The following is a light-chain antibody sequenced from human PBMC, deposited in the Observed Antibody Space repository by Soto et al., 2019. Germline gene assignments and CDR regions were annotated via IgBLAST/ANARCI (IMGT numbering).Light chain of an antibody. CDR3: CSYAGRYNLV. Sequence: QSALTQPRSVSGSPGQSVTISCTGTSSDVGGYNYVSWYQQHPGKAPKLMIYDVSTRPSGVHDRFSGSKSGNTASLTISGLQAEDEADYYCCSYAGRYNLVFGGGTKLTVL. CDR1: SSDVGGYNY. V-gene: IGLV2-11*01. J-gene: IGLJ2*01. CDR2: DVS.